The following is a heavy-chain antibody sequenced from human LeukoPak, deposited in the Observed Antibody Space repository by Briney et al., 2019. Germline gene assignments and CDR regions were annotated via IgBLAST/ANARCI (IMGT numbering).Heavy chain of an antibody. V-gene: IGHV4-38-2*02. J-gene: IGHJ4*02. CDR2: ISHRGTT. D-gene: IGHD1-1*01. Sequence: SETLSLTCAVSGYSVSAGYYWGWIRQSPGKGLEWIGSISHRGTTYHNPSLKRRIIISLDTSKNQFSLSLTSVTAEDTATYYCTREQAGTIVDDWGQGTLVTVSS. CDR3: TREQAGTIVDD. CDR1: GYSVSAGYY.